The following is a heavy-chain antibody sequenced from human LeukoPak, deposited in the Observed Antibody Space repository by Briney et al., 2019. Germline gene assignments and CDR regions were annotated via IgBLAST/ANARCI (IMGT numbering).Heavy chain of an antibody. Sequence: SETLSLTCAVYGGSFSGYYWSWIRQPPGKGLEWIGEINHSGSTNYNPSLKSRVTISVDTPTNQFSLKLSSVTAADTAVYYCARSGYSSSWYRVDYWGQGTLVTVSS. CDR2: INHSGST. D-gene: IGHD6-13*01. J-gene: IGHJ4*02. CDR1: GGSFSGYY. CDR3: ARSGYSSSWYRVDY. V-gene: IGHV4-34*01.